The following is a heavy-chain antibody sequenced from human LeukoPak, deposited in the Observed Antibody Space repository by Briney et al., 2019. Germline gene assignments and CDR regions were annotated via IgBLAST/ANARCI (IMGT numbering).Heavy chain of an antibody. Sequence: PGGSLRLSCAASGFAVSSKYMNWVRQAPGKGLEWVTVIYLDGRADYADSVKGRFTISSDNSKNTVYLQMNSLKDEDTAVYYCARDAETSLANWGQGTLVTLSS. CDR3: ARDAETSLAN. CDR1: GFAVSSKY. D-gene: IGHD5-24*01. V-gene: IGHV3-66*01. CDR2: IYLDGRA. J-gene: IGHJ4*02.